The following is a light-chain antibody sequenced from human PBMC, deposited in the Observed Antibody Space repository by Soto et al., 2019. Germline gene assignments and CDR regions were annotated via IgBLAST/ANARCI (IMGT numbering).Light chain of an antibody. Sequence: LTQPPSPSGSPGQSVTISCPGTNNDIGGSNFVSWYQQHPSKAPKLMIYEVSKRPSGVPDRFSGSKSGNTASLTVSGLRAEDEVDYYGSSYAGSNPGVFGSNPGVFGGGTKVTVL. V-gene: IGLV2-8*01. CDR3: SSYAGSNPGVFGSNPGV. CDR1: NNDIGGSNF. J-gene: IGLJ3*02. CDR2: EVS.